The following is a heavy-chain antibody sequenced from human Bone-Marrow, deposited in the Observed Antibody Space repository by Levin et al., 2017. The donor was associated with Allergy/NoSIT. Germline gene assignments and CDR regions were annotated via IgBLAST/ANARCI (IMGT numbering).Heavy chain of an antibody. CDR1: GFTFNNYE. D-gene: IGHD2-8*01. V-gene: IGHV3-30*03. CDR2: ISYDGSNN. Sequence: PGGSLRLSCAASGFTFNNYEMHWVRQAPGKGLEWVAVISYDGSNNYYADSVRGRFTISRDSSKNTVDLQMNSLRAEDTAVYYCARDPPAYCTDDVCVDYGMDVWGQGTPVTVSS. J-gene: IGHJ6*02. CDR3: ARDPPAYCTDDVCVDYGMDV.